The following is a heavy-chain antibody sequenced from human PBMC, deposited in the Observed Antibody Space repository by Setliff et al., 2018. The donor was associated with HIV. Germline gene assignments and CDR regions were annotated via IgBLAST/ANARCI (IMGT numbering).Heavy chain of an antibody. D-gene: IGHD3-22*01. J-gene: IGHJ3*02. CDR3: ARDYFDSSAYHYGFGAFDI. CDR2: ISGDNGDT. Sequence: ASVKVSCKASGYTFSNYGISWLRQAPGQGPEWMGWISGDNGDTNYAQKFQGRLTMSRDMSTSTVYMELSSLRSEDTAVYYCARDYFDSSAYHYGFGAFDIWGQGTMVTVSS. V-gene: IGHV1-18*01. CDR1: GYTFSNYG.